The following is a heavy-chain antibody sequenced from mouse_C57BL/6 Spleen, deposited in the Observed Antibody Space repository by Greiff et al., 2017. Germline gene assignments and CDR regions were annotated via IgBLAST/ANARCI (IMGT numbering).Heavy chain of an antibody. D-gene: IGHD3-1*01. J-gene: IGHJ2*01. CDR2: IDPSDSYT. CDR3: ARSGRGTFDY. V-gene: IGHV1-59*01. Sequence: VQLQQPGAELVRPGTSVKLSCKASGYTFTSYWMHWVKQRPGQGLEWIGVIDPSDSYTNYNQKFKGKATLTVDTSSSTAYMQLSSLTSEDSAVYDCARSGRGTFDYWGQGTTLTVSS. CDR1: GYTFTSYW.